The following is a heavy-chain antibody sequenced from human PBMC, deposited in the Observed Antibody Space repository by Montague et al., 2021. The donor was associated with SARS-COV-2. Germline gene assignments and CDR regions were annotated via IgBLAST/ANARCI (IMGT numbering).Heavy chain of an antibody. Sequence: SETLSLTCTVSGGSMSDHYWAWIRQPPGKGLEWLAYIYYSGGINSNASLKSRVTMSVDTSKSQFSLKLTSVTAADTAVYYCARAVSVRRAVNWFDPWGQGTLVTASS. CDR3: ARAVSVRRAVNWFDP. V-gene: IGHV4-59*11. CDR2: IYYSGGI. D-gene: IGHD3-10*01. J-gene: IGHJ5*02. CDR1: GGSMSDHY.